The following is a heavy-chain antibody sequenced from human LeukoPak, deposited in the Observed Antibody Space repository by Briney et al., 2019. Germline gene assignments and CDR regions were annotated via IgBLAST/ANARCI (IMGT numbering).Heavy chain of an antibody. V-gene: IGHV4-59*01. CDR1: GGSISSYY. CDR2: IYYSGST. J-gene: IGHJ4*02. CDR3: ARDNVGGYNFDY. Sequence: PSETLSLTCTVSGGSISSYYWSWIRQPPGKGLEWIGHIYYSGSTNYNPSLKSRVTISVDTSKNQFSLKLSSVTAADTAVYYCARDNVGGYNFDYWGQGTLVTVSS. D-gene: IGHD5-24*01.